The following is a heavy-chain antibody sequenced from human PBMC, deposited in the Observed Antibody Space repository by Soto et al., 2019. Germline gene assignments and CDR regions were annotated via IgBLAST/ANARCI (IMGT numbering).Heavy chain of an antibody. Sequence: ASVKVSCKASGYTFTSYGISWVRQAPGQGLEWMGWISAYNGNTNYAQKLQGRVTMTTDTSTSTAYMELRSLRSDDTAVYYCARDSPGYCSGGSCYSFTVYYYYYMDVWGKGTKVTVSS. J-gene: IGHJ6*03. CDR1: GYTFTSYG. CDR3: ARDSPGYCSGGSCYSFTVYYYYYMDV. D-gene: IGHD2-15*01. CDR2: ISAYNGNT. V-gene: IGHV1-18*01.